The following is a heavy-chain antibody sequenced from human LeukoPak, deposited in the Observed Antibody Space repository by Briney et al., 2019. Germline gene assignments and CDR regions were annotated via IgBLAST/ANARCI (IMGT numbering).Heavy chain of an antibody. V-gene: IGHV1-69*04. CDR2: IIPIFGIA. D-gene: IGHD2-2*01. J-gene: IGHJ4*02. CDR1: GGTFSSYA. CDR3: AREGYCSSTSCPFDY. Sequence: SVKVSCKASGGTFSSYAISWVRQAPGQGLEWMGRIIPIFGIANYAQKFQGRVTITADISTSTAYMELSSLRSEDTAVYYCAREGYCSSTSCPFDYWGQGTLVTVSS.